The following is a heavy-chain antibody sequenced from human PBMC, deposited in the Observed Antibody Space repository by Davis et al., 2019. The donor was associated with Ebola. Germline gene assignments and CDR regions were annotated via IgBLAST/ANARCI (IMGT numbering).Heavy chain of an antibody. CDR3: ARSSSWYPLDY. J-gene: IGHJ4*02. CDR2: INPNSGGT. V-gene: IGHV1-2*02. D-gene: IGHD6-13*01. Sequence: ASVKVSCKASGYTFTGYYMHWVRQAPGQGLEWMGWINPNSGGTSYAQKFQGRITMTRNTSISTAYMELSSLRSEDTAVYFCARSSSWYPLDYWGQGTLVTVSS. CDR1: GYTFTGYY.